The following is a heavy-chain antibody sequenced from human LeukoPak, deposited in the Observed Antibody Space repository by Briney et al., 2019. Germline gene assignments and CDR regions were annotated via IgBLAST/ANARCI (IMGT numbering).Heavy chain of an antibody. CDR2: ISAYNGNT. Sequence: PVASVKVSCKASGYTFTSYGISWVRQAPGQGLEWMGWISAYNGNTNYAQKLQGRVTMTTDTSTSTAYMELRSLRSDDTAVYYCARDGWRLEGSPRDFDYWGQGTLVTVSS. V-gene: IGHV1-18*01. J-gene: IGHJ4*02. CDR3: ARDGWRLEGSPRDFDY. CDR1: GYTFTSYG. D-gene: IGHD2-21*02.